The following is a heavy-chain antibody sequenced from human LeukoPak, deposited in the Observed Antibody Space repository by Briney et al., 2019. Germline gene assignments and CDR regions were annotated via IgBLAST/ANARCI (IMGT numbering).Heavy chain of an antibody. CDR3: AREGYYGSGSPPSLYFDY. V-gene: IGHV3-30-3*01. CDR1: GFTFRNYV. D-gene: IGHD3-10*01. J-gene: IGHJ4*02. Sequence: GGSLRLSCTASGFTFRNYVIHWIRKAPGKGLEWVAVTSSDLNVKLYADSVKGRFTISRDNSRSTLYLQMNSLRPEDTAIYYCAREGYYGSGSPPSLYFDYWGQGTLVTVSS. CDR2: TSSDLNVK.